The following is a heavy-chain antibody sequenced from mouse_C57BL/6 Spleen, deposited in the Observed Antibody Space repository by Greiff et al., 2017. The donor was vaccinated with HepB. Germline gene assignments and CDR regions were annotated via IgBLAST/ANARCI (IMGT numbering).Heavy chain of an antibody. CDR3: AGYRGGYGIFDY. J-gene: IGHJ2*01. CDR1: GFTFTDYY. V-gene: IGHV7-3*01. D-gene: IGHD2-1*01. CDR2: IRNKANGYTT. Sequence: EVQVVESGGGLVQPGGSLSLSCAASGFTFTDYYMSWVRQPPGKALEWLGFIRNKANGYTTEYSASVKGRFTISRDNSQSILYLQMNARRAEDSATYYYAGYRGGYGIFDYWGQGTTLTVSS.